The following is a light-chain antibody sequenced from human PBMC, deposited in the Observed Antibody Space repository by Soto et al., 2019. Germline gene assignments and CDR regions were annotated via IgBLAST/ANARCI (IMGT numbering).Light chain of an antibody. J-gene: IGKJ2*01. CDR1: QSISSY. V-gene: IGKV1-39*01. CDR2: AAS. Sequence: DSQMTHSPFSLSASVGDRVTITCRASQSISSYLNWYQQKPGKAPKLLIYAASSLQSGVPSRFSGSGSGTDFTLTISSLQPEDFATYYCQQSYSTPPYTLGQGTKLEIK. CDR3: QQSYSTPPYT.